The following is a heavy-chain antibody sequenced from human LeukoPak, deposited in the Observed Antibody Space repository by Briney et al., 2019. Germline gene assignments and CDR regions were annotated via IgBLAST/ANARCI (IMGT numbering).Heavy chain of an antibody. CDR2: ISAYNGNT. CDR1: GYTFTSYG. Sequence: ASVKVSCKASGYTFTSYGISWVRQAPGQGLEWMGWISAYNGNTNYAQKLQGRVTMTTDTSTSTAYMELRSLRSDDTAVYYCARDQTAYYDFWSGYYAYWGQGTFVTVSS. V-gene: IGHV1-18*01. J-gene: IGHJ4*02. CDR3: ARDQTAYYDFWSGYYAY. D-gene: IGHD3-3*01.